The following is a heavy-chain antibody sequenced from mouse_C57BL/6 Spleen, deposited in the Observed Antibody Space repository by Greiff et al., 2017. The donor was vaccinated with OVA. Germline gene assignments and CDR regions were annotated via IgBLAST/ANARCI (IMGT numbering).Heavy chain of an antibody. V-gene: IGHV14-4*01. CDR1: GFNIKDDY. CDR2: IDPENGDT. D-gene: IGHD1-1*01. CDR3: TTSYYYGSSSWYFDV. Sequence: EVQLQESGAELVRPGASVKLSCTASGFNIKDDYMHWVKQRPEQGLEWIGWIDPENGDTEYASKFPGKATITADTSSNTAYLQLSSLTSEDTAVYYCTTSYYYGSSSWYFDVWGTGTTVTVSS. J-gene: IGHJ1*03.